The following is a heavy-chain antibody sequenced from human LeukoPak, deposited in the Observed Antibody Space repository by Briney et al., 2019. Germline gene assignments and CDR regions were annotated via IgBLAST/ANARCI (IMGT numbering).Heavy chain of an antibody. CDR2: ISGSGGST. D-gene: IGHD4-23*01. Sequence: GGSLRLSCAASGFTFSSYAVSWVRQAPGKGLEWVSAISGSGGSTYYADSVKGRFTISRDNSKNTLYLQMNSLRAEDTAVYYCAKDQYSDGGNPIDYWGQGTLVTVSS. CDR3: AKDQYSDGGNPIDY. CDR1: GFTFSSYA. V-gene: IGHV3-23*01. J-gene: IGHJ4*02.